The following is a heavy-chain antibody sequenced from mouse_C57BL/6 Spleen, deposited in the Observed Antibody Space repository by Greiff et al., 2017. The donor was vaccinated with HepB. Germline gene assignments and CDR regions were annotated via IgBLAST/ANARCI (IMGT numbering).Heavy chain of an antibody. V-gene: IGHV1-4*01. D-gene: IGHD2-2*01. Sequence: QVQLQQSGAELARPGASVKMSCKASGYTFTSYTMHWVKQRPGKGLEWIGYINPSSGYTKYNQKFKDKATLTADKSSSTAYMQLSSRTSEDSAVYYCARGKDMVTTGEFAYWGQGTLVTVSA. J-gene: IGHJ3*01. CDR3: ARGKDMVTTGEFAY. CDR1: GYTFTSYT. CDR2: INPSSGYT.